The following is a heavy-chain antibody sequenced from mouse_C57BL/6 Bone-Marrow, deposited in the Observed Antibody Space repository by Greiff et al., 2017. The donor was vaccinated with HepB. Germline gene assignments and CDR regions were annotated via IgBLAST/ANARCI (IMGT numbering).Heavy chain of an antibody. Sequence: VQLQQSGAELMKPGASVKLSCKATGYTFTGYWIEWVKQRPGHGLEWIGEILPGSSSTNYNEKFKGKATFTADTSSNTAYMQLSSLTTEDSAIYYCGRGGGYYYDYWGQGTTLTVSS. CDR1: GYTFTGYW. CDR3: GRGGGYYYDY. V-gene: IGHV1-9*01. CDR2: ILPGSSST. D-gene: IGHD1-1*01. J-gene: IGHJ2*01.